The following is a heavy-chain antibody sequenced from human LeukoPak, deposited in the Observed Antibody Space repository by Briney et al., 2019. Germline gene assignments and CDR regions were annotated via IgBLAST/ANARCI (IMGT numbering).Heavy chain of an antibody. Sequence: AGGSLRLSCAASGFTFSSYAMSWVRQATGKGLEWVSAISGSGGSTYYADSVKGRFTISRDNSKNTLYLQMNSLRAEDTAVYYCARAVVAATGVDYWGQGTLVTVSS. J-gene: IGHJ4*02. D-gene: IGHD2-15*01. V-gene: IGHV3-23*01. CDR3: ARAVVAATGVDY. CDR2: ISGSGGST. CDR1: GFTFSSYA.